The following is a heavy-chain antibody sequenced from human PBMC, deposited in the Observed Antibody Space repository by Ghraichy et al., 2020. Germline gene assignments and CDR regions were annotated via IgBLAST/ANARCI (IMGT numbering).Heavy chain of an antibody. D-gene: IGHD1-26*01. CDR3: AKSRGLSGSDFDS. J-gene: IGHJ4*02. CDR2: LNWNGDST. CDR1: GFIFDDYG. Sequence: GGSLRLSCAASGFIFDDYGMSWVREVPGKGLEGVCGLNWNGDSTGYVDSVKGRFTISRDNAKNSLYVQMDNLRAEDTALYYCAKSRGLSGSDFDSWGQGTQVTVSS. V-gene: IGHV3-20*04.